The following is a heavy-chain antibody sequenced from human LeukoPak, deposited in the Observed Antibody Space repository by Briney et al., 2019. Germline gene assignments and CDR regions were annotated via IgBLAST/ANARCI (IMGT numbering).Heavy chain of an antibody. J-gene: IGHJ5*02. CDR2: INPNSGGT. Sequence: ASVKVSCKASGYTFTGYYMHWLRQAPGQGLEWMGWINPNSGGTNYGQKFQGRVTMTRDTSISTAYMELSRLGSDDTAVYYCASDPTANWGYSARFAPWGQGTLVTVSS. D-gene: IGHD7-27*01. CDR1: GYTFTGYY. V-gene: IGHV1-2*02. CDR3: ASDPTANWGYSARFAP.